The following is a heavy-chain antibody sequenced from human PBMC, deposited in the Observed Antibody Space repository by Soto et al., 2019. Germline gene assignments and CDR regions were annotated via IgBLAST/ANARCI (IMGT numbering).Heavy chain of an antibody. V-gene: IGHV5-51*01. D-gene: IGHD4-17*01. CDR3: ARQSPTPGYYYFSYGMDV. CDR1: GYIFTLYW. Sequence: PGESLKISCKAPGYIFTLYWIGWVRQMPGEGLEWMGIIYPGDSDTRYSPSFQGQVTISADKSISTASLQWSSLKASDTAVYYCARQSPTPGYYYFSYGMDVWGQGTTVTVSS. CDR2: IYPGDSDT. J-gene: IGHJ6*02.